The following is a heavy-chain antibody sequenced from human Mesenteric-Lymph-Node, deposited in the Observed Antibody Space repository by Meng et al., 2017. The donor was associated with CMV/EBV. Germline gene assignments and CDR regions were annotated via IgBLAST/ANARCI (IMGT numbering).Heavy chain of an antibody. D-gene: IGHD4-11*01. J-gene: IGHJ4*02. CDR3: GRHYGHYRIDY. CDR2: LNHSGST. Sequence: SETLSLTCSVSGGSLSGYYWSWIRQSPGKGLEWIGELNHSGSTNYNPSLKSRVTILVDTSNYQFSLKLSSVTAADTAVYYCGRHYGHYRIDYWGQGTLVTVSS. CDR1: GGSLSGYY. V-gene: IGHV4-34*01.